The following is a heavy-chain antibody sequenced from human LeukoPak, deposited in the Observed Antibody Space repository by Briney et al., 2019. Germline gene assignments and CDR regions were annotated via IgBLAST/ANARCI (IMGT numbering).Heavy chain of an antibody. V-gene: IGHV3-30*18. D-gene: IGHD1-26*01. CDR1: GFTFSSYG. CDR3: AKDGRHGGYFDY. CDR2: ISYDGSNK. J-gene: IGHJ4*02. Sequence: PGVSLRLSCAASGFTFSSYGMHWVRQAPGKGLEWVAVISYDGSNKYYADSVKGRFTISRDNSKNTLYLQMNSLRAEDTAVYYCAKDGRHGGYFDYWGQGTLVTVSS.